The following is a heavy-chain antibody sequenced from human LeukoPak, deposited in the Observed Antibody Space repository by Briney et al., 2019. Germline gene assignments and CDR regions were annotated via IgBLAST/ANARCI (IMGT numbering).Heavy chain of an antibody. D-gene: IGHD3-3*01. V-gene: IGHV1-2*02. Sequence: ASVKVPCKASGYTFTGYYMHWVRQAPGQGLEWMGWINPNSGGTNYAQKFQGRVTMTRDTSISTAYMKLSRLRSDDTAVYYCARVLAIFGVVTPLSNWGQGTLVTVSS. CDR2: INPNSGGT. CDR3: ARVLAIFGVVTPLSN. CDR1: GYTFTGYY. J-gene: IGHJ4*02.